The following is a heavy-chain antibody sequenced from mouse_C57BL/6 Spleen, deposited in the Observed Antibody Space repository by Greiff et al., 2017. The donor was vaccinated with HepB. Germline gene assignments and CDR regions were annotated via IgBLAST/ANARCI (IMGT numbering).Heavy chain of an antibody. CDR1: GYTFTSYW. CDR3: ARRRDGYYYFDY. Sequence: QVQLQQPGAELVKPGASVKLSCKASGYTFTSYWMQWVKQRPGQGLEWIGEIDPSDSYTNYNQKFKGKATLTVDTSSSTAYMQRSSLTSADSAVYYGARRRDGYYYFDYWGQGTTLTVSS. V-gene: IGHV1-50*01. J-gene: IGHJ2*01. CDR2: IDPSDSYT. D-gene: IGHD2-3*01.